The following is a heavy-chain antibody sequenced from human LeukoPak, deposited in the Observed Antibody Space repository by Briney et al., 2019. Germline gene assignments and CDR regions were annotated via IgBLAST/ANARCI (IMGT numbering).Heavy chain of an antibody. J-gene: IGHJ6*02. CDR2: ISSSGSTI. CDR3: ARDSPSDGYSGYDWDYYYYGMDV. V-gene: IGHV3-11*01. Sequence: KPGGSLRLSCAASGFTFSDYYMSWIRQAPGKGLEWVSYISSSGSTIYYADSVKGRFTISRDNAKNSLYLQMNSLRAEDTAAYYCARDSPSDGYSGYDWDYYYYGMDVWGQGTTVTVSS. D-gene: IGHD5-12*01. CDR1: GFTFSDYY.